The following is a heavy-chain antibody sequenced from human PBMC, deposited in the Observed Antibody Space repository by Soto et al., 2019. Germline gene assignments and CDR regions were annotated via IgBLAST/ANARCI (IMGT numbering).Heavy chain of an antibody. V-gene: IGHV1-69*02. CDR3: AKSPWLFLFDY. CDR1: GGTFSSYT. Sequence: GASVKVSCKASGGTFSSYTISWVRQAPGQGLEWMGRIIPILGIANYAQKFQGRFTISRDNSKNTLYLQMNSLRAEDTAVYYCAKSPWLFLFDYWGQGTLVTVSS. J-gene: IGHJ4*02. D-gene: IGHD3-9*01. CDR2: IIPILGIA.